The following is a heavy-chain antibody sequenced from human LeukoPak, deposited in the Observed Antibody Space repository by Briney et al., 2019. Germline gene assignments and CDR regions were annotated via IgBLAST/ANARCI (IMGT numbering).Heavy chain of an antibody. D-gene: IGHD6-19*01. CDR2: IYYSGST. CDR3: ARGGWTAFDY. J-gene: IGHJ4*02. CDR1: GGSISSYY. Sequence: SETLSLTCTVSGGSISSYYWSWIRQPPGKGLEWIGYIYYSGSTNYNPSLKSRVTISVDTSKNQFSLKLNSVTTADTAVYYCARGGWTAFDYWGQGTLVTVSS. V-gene: IGHV4-59*01.